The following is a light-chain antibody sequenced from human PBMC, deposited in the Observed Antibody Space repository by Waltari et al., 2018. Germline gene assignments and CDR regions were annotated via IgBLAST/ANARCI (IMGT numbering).Light chain of an antibody. CDR3: TSYTDSDNLV. J-gene: IGLJ3*02. CDR2: EVV. V-gene: IGLV2-8*01. Sequence: QSALTQPPSASGSLGQSVTLSCTGTSSDIGSHNSVSWYQHRPGNAPNLVIFEVVKRPSGVPDRFSGSKSGSTASLTVSGLQADDEADYYCTSYTDSDNLVFGGGTNLAVL. CDR1: SSDIGSHNS.